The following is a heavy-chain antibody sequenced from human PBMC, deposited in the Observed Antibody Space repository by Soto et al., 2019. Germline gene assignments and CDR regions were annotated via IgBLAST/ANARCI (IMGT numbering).Heavy chain of an antibody. V-gene: IGHV4-59*04. D-gene: IGHD2-8*01. CDR2: VYYRVRS. CDR3: VSQRSSVLTQAYFDY. CDR1: GGSISRYY. J-gene: IGHJ4*02. Sequence: SETLSPTCTVSGGSISRYYWSWIRPPPEKGMEWIGSVYYRVRSYSKSSVKSRVTISVDTSKNQFSRNLNSVTASDTAVCFCVSQRSSVLTQAYFDYWGPGALVTVSS.